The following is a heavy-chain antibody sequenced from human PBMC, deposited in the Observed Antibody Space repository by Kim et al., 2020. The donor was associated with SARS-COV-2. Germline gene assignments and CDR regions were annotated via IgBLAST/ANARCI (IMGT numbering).Heavy chain of an antibody. CDR3: ASLVRGFEVATIMGWFDP. J-gene: IGHJ5*02. V-gene: IGHV4-34*01. D-gene: IGHD5-12*01. CDR2: INHSGST. Sequence: SETLSLTCAVYGGSFSGYYWSWIRQPPGKGLEWIGEINHSGSTNYNPSLKSRVTISVDTSKNQFSLKLSSVTAADTAVYYCASLVRGFEVATIMGWFDPWGQGTLVTVSS. CDR1: GGSFSGYY.